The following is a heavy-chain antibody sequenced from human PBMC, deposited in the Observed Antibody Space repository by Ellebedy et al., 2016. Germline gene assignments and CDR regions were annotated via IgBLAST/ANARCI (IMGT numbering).Heavy chain of an antibody. CDR1: GFTFSSQW. V-gene: IGHV3-74*01. J-gene: IGHJ3*02. CDR3: QANTYGSSFFHI. Sequence: GESLKISCAASGFTFSSQWMHWVRQVPGKGLVWVSRINGDGSVTNYADSVKGRFTVSRDNAKNTLYLQMNSLRAEDTAVYYCQANTYGSSFFHIWGQGTMVTVSS. D-gene: IGHD3-10*01. CDR2: INGDGSVT.